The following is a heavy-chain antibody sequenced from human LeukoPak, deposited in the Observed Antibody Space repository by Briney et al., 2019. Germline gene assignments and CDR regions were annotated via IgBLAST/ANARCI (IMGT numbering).Heavy chain of an antibody. D-gene: IGHD1-26*01. CDR3: ARVIMRELQLFDF. CDR2: INPNTGDT. CDR1: GYILMEHH. J-gene: IGHJ4*02. Sequence: ASVKVSCKASGYILMEHHMHWLRQAPGQRPEWMGWINPNTGDTSFAQKFQGRVTMTRDTSISTVYMQLSRLRYDDTAVYYCARVIMRELQLFDFWGQGTLVTVSS. V-gene: IGHV1-2*02.